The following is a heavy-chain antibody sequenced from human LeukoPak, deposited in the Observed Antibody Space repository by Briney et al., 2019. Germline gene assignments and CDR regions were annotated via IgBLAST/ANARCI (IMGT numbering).Heavy chain of an antibody. CDR1: GLTISDYY. CDR2: ISSSSSYT. D-gene: IGHD6-13*01. V-gene: IGHV3-11*05. CDR3: ARESGYSSSWNY. J-gene: IGHJ4*02. Sequence: GGSLRLSCAASGLTISDYYMSWIRQAPGQGLEWVSYISSSSSYTNYADSVKGRFTISRDNAKNSLYLQMSSLRAEDTAVYYCARESGYSSSWNYWGQGTLVTVSS.